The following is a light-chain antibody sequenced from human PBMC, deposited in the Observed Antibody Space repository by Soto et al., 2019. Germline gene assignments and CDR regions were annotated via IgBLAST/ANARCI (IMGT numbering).Light chain of an antibody. J-gene: IGLJ1*01. CDR3: TSYTSKSTGV. V-gene: IGLV2-14*01. Sequence: QSALTQPASVSGSPGQSITISCTGTSSDVGGYNYVSWYQQHPGKAPKLIIYEVSNRPSGVSNRFSGSKSGNTASLTISGRQAEDEADYYCTSYTSKSTGVFGTGTKVTVL. CDR2: EVS. CDR1: SSDVGGYNY.